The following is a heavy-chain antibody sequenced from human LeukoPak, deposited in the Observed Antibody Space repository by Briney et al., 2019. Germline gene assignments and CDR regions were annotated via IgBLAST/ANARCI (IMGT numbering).Heavy chain of an antibody. V-gene: IGHV1-8*02. D-gene: IGHD3-3*01. J-gene: IGHJ4*02. CDR2: MNPNSGNT. Sequence: EASVKVSCKISGDTFNNYAITWVRQAPGQGLEWMGWMNPNSGNTGYAQKFQGRVTMTRNTSISTAYMELSSLRSEDTAVYYCAIRRSHDFWSGLDDYWGQGTLVTVSS. CDR1: GDTFNNYA. CDR3: AIRRSHDFWSGLDDY.